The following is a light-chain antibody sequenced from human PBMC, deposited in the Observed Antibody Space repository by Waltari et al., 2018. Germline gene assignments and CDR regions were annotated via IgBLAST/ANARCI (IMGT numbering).Light chain of an antibody. CDR1: SPNIGAGHD. V-gene: IGLV1-40*01. CDR3: QSYDSSLSGPYYV. J-gene: IGLJ1*01. Sequence: QSVLTQPPSVSGAPGQRVTISCTESSPNIGAGHDVHGYQQLPGTAPKLLIYGNSNRPSGVPDRFSGSKSGTSASLAITGLQAEDEADYYCQSYDSSLSGPYYVFGTGTKVTVL. CDR2: GNS.